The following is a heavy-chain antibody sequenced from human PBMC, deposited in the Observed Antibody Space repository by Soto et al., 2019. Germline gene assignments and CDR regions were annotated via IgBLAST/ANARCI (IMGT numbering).Heavy chain of an antibody. V-gene: IGHV4-59*01. CDR3: ARSVAVPGAHIDY. CDR1: GGSISGSY. D-gene: IGHD6-19*01. CDR2: VYYTGST. Sequence: SETLSLTCSVSGGSISGSYWSWIRQSPGKGLEWLGYVYYTGSTNYSPSLRSRVSISVDTSKNEFSLRLSSVTAADTAVYYCARSVAVPGAHIDYWGQGTQVTVSS. J-gene: IGHJ4*02.